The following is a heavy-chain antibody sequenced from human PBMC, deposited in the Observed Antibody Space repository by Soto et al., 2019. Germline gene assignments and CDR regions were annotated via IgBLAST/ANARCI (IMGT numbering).Heavy chain of an antibody. CDR1: GGSISSSNW. CDR3: ARGNSDY. V-gene: IGHV4-4*02. J-gene: IGHJ4*02. Sequence: QVQLQESGPGLVKPSGTLSLTCAVSGGSISSSNWWCWVRQSPEKGLEWIGEIHHSGSTNYNPSLKSRVTISVDRSNNQFSLKLSSVTAADTAVYYCARGNSDYWGQGTLVTVSS. CDR2: IHHSGST.